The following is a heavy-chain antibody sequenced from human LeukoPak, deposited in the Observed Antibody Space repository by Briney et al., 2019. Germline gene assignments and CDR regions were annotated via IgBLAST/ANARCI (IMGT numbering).Heavy chain of an antibody. D-gene: IGHD3-10*01. CDR2: INAKSGST. Sequence: ASVKASCKASGYSFTGHYIYWVRQAPGQGLEWMGWINAKSGSTNYAQKFQGRVNMTRDTSISTAYMELSRLRSDDTAVYYCARDRRDGDLDYWGQGTLVTVSS. CDR3: ARDRRDGDLDY. CDR1: GYSFTGHY. J-gene: IGHJ4*02. V-gene: IGHV1-2*02.